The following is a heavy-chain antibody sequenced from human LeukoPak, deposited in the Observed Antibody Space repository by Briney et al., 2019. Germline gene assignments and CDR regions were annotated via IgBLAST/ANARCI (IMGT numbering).Heavy chain of an antibody. V-gene: IGHV4-4*02. CDR1: GDSISSRNW. CDR3: ARGSWYKFGDY. Sequence: SETLSLTCAVSGDSISSRNWWNWVRQSPGKGLDWVGEINHSGSTNYNPSLKSRVTISVDTSKNQFSLKLSSVTAADTAVYYCARGSWYKFGDYWGQGTLVTVSS. CDR2: INHSGST. J-gene: IGHJ4*02. D-gene: IGHD6-13*01.